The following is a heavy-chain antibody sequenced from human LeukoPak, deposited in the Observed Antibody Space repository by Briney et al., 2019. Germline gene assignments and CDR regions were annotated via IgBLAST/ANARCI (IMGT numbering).Heavy chain of an antibody. J-gene: IGHJ4*02. CDR3: AKGNTMIVVVTYFDY. CDR1: GFTFSSYG. V-gene: IGHV3-33*06. CDR2: IWYDGSNK. Sequence: PGRSLRLSCAASGFTFSSYGMHWVRQAPGKGLEWVAVIWYDGSNKYYADSVKGRFTISRDNSKNTLYLQMNSLRAEDTAVHYCAKGNTMIVVVTYFDYWGQGTLVTVSS. D-gene: IGHD3-22*01.